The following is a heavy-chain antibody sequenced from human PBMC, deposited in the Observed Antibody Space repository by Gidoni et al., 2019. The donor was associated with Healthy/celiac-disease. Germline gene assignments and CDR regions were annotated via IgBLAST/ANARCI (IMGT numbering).Heavy chain of an antibody. CDR3: ASVRGSSSWKKGTGAPNWFDP. CDR1: GYTFTSYG. CDR2: ISAYNGNT. J-gene: IGHJ5*02. Sequence: QVQLVQSGAEVKKPGASVKVSCKASGYTFTSYGISWVRQAPGQGLEWMGWISAYNGNTNYAQKLQGRVTMTTDTSTSTAYMELRSLRSDDTAVYYCASVRGSSSWKKGTGAPNWFDPWGQGTLVTVSS. V-gene: IGHV1-18*01. D-gene: IGHD6-13*01.